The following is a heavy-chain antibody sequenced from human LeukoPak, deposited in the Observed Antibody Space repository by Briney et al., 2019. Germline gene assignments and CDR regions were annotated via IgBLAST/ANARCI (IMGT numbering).Heavy chain of an antibody. D-gene: IGHD6-19*01. Sequence: SETLSLTCTVSGVSISSYFWSWIRQPPGKGLEWIGYIYYSGSTNYNPSLKSRVTMSVDTSKNQFSLKLSSVTAADMAVYYCARIDRAVAGTIDYWGQGTLVTVSS. CDR2: IYYSGST. CDR3: ARIDRAVAGTIDY. V-gene: IGHV4-59*08. CDR1: GVSISSYF. J-gene: IGHJ4*02.